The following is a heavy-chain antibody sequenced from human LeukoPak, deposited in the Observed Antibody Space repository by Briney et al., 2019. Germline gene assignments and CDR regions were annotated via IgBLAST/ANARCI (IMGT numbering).Heavy chain of an antibody. J-gene: IGHJ4*02. V-gene: IGHV1-69*06. CDR1: GGTFSSYA. Sequence: ASVKVSCKASGGTFSSYAISWVRQAPGQGLEWMGGIIPIFGTANYAQKFQGRVTITADKSTSTAYMELSSLRSEDTAVYYCARRAAAGDTPDDYWGQGTLVTVSS. CDR2: IIPIFGTA. D-gene: IGHD6-13*01. CDR3: ARRAAAGDTPDDY.